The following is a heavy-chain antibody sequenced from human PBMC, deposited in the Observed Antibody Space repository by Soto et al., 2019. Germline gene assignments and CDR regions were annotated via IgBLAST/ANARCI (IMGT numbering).Heavy chain of an antibody. CDR3: ARAPYYYDSRGYWAY. CDR1: GFTLSSYS. D-gene: IGHD3-22*01. J-gene: IGHJ4*02. CDR2: ISSSSSYT. Sequence: EVQLVESGGGLVKPGGSLRLSCAASGFTLSSYSINWVRQAPGKGLEWVSSISSSSSYTYYADSVKGRFTISRDNAKNSLYLQMNSLRAEDTAVYYCARAPYYYDSRGYWAYWGQGTLVTVSS. V-gene: IGHV3-21*01.